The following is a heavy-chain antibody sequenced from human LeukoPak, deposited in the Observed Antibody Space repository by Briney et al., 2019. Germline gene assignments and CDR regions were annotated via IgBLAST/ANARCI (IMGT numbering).Heavy chain of an antibody. J-gene: IGHJ4*02. V-gene: IGHV4-34*01. CDR1: GGSFSGYY. D-gene: IGHD1-14*01. CDR2: VNHGGST. Sequence: SETLSLTCGVSGGSFSGYYWSWIRQPPGKGLEWVGEVNHGGSTNYNPSLKGRVTLSLDMSKKQVSLTLNSATAADTAVYYCARPAGGGQVAFRPETNFLYWGPGTLVVVSS. CDR3: ARPAGGGQVAFRPETNFLY.